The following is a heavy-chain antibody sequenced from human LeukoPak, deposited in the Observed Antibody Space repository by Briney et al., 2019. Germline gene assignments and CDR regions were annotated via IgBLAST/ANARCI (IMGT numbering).Heavy chain of an antibody. J-gene: IGHJ6*03. Sequence: GGSLRLSCAASGFTFSSYGMHWVRQAPSKGLEWVAFIRYDGSNKYYADSVKGRFTISRDNSKNTLYLQMNSLRAEDTAVYYCAKAGLLYINYYYYYMDVWGKGTTVTVSS. V-gene: IGHV3-30*02. CDR2: IRYDGSNK. CDR1: GFTFSSYG. D-gene: IGHD2-2*02. CDR3: AKAGLLYINYYYYYMDV.